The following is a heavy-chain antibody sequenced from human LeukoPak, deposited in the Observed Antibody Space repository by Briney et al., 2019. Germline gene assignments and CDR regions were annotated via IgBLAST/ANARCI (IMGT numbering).Heavy chain of an antibody. V-gene: IGHV4-61*02. J-gene: IGHJ4*02. CDR2: IYTSGST. CDR3: ASANWGLIDY. CDR1: GGSISSGSYY. Sequence: SETLSLTCTVSGGSISSGSYYWSWIRQPAGKGLEWIGRIYTSGSTNYNPSLKSRATISVNTSKNQCSLKMSSVTAADTAVYYCASANWGLIDYWGQGTLVTVSS. D-gene: IGHD7-27*01.